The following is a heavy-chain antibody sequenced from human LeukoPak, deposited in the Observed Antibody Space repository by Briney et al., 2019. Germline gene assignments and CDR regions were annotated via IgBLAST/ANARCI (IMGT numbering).Heavy chain of an antibody. CDR3: TSDTYYYDSTGLGHWFDP. D-gene: IGHD3-22*01. V-gene: IGHV1-2*02. CDR2: ISGYNGDT. J-gene: IGHJ5*02. CDR1: GYTFTTYN. Sequence: ASVKVSCKASGYTFTTYNINWVRQAPGQGLEWMGWISGYNGDTNYAQKFQDRVTMTRDTSISTAYMELSRLVFDDTAVYYCTSDTYYYDSTGLGHWFDPWGQGTLVTVSS.